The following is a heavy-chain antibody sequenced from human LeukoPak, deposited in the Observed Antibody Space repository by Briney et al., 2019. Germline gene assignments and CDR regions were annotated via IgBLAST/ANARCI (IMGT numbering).Heavy chain of an antibody. Sequence: PGGSLRLSCAASGFTFSSYAMSWVRQAPGKGLEWVSAISGSGDSTYYADSVKGRFTISRDNAKNPLYLQMNSLRAEDTAIYYCARDYGSGSPYYYYYYMDVWGKGTTVTVSS. V-gene: IGHV3-23*01. CDR3: ARDYGSGSPYYYYYYMDV. D-gene: IGHD3-10*01. CDR2: ISGSGDST. J-gene: IGHJ6*03. CDR1: GFTFSSYA.